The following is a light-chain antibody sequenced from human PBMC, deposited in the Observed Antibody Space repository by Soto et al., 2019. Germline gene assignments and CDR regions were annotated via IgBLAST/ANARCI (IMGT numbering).Light chain of an antibody. V-gene: IGLV1-51*01. CDR1: SSNVGSNY. CDR3: ATWDRSLSVHVL. CDR2: DNN. Sequence: QSVLTQPPSVSAAPGQTVTISCSGSSSNVGSNYVSWYQQLPGTAPKLLIYDNNKRPSGIPDRFSGSKSGTSATLDITGLQTGDEADYYCATWDRSLSVHVLFGGGTKLTVL. J-gene: IGLJ2*01.